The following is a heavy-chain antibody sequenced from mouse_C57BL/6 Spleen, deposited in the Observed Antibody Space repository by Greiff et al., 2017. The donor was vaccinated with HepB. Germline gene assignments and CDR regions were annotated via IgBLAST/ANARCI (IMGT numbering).Heavy chain of an antibody. CDR2: IYPGDGDT. J-gene: IGHJ2*01. CDR3: ARRHDRGGYFDY. CDR1: GYAFSSYW. V-gene: IGHV1-80*01. Sequence: VQLQQSGAELVKPGASVKISCKASGYAFSSYWMNWVKQRPGKGLEWIGQIYPGDGDTNYNGKFKGKATLTADKSSSTAYMQLSSLTSEDSAVYFCARRHDRGGYFDYWGQGTTLTVSS. D-gene: IGHD2-12*01.